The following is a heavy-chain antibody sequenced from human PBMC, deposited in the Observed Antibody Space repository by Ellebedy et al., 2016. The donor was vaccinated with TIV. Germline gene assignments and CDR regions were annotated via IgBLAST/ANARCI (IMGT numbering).Heavy chain of an antibody. Sequence: GGSLRLXXAASGFTFSSYSMNWVRQAPGKGLEWVSSITSSSGYIYYADSVKGRFTISRDNAKNSLYLQMNSLRAEDTAVYYCARGPPGFGGWFDPWGQGTLVTVSS. V-gene: IGHV3-21*01. J-gene: IGHJ5*02. D-gene: IGHD4-23*01. CDR2: ITSSSGYI. CDR1: GFTFSSYS. CDR3: ARGPPGFGGWFDP.